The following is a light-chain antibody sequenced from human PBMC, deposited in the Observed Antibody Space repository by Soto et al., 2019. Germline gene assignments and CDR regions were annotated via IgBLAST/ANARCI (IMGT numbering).Light chain of an antibody. Sequence: EIVLTQSPATLSLSPGERAILSCRASQSVSSYLAWYQQRPGQAPRLLIYDASNRATRIPARFSGSGSGTEFPLTISSLEPEDFAVYYCQHRSNWLITFGQETRLEIK. V-gene: IGKV3-11*01. J-gene: IGKJ5*01. CDR2: DAS. CDR1: QSVSSY. CDR3: QHRSNWLIT.